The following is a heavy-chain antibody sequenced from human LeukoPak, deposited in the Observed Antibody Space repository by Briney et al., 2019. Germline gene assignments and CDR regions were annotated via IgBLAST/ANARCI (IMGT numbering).Heavy chain of an antibody. D-gene: IGHD3-16*01. Sequence: GGSLRLSCAASGFSFSSYAMTWARQAPVKGLEWVSAISGDGTRTYYADSVKGRFTISRDNSKDTLYLEMSSLRVEDTAIYYCAKWPEGAMDYFDYWGQGTLVTVSS. J-gene: IGHJ4*02. CDR3: AKWPEGAMDYFDY. CDR1: GFSFSSYA. V-gene: IGHV3-23*01. CDR2: ISGDGTRT.